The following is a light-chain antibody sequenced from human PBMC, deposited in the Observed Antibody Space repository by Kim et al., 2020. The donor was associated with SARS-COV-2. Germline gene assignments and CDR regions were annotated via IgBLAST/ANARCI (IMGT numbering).Light chain of an antibody. V-gene: IGKV3D-15*01. J-gene: IGKJ5*01. CDR2: GAS. CDR3: QQYKNWPPIT. CDR1: PSVYTR. Sequence: CPGGKAPPSCQDRPSVYTRLAWYHQEVVPATRLLIYGASTRATGIPARFSGSGSGTEFTLTISGLQSEDLAVYYCQQYKNWPPITFGQGTRLEIK.